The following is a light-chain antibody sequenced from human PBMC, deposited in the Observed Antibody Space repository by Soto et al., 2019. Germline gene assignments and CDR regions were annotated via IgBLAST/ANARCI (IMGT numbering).Light chain of an antibody. CDR2: DAS. CDR3: QQYIKWPIT. Sequence: EIVFTQSPGTLSLSPGERATPSCRASQNVDSNYLAWYQQKPGQAPRLLISDASTRATDIPARFSGSGSGTEFTLTVSSLQSEDFAVYYCQQYIKWPITFGQGTRLEIK. V-gene: IGKV3-15*01. CDR1: QNVDSN. J-gene: IGKJ5*01.